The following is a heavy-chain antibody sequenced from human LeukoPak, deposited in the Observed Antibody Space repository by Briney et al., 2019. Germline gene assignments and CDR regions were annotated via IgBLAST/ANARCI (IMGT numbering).Heavy chain of an antibody. CDR2: IHHSGST. J-gene: IGHJ4*02. D-gene: IGHD3-3*01. V-gene: IGHV4-38-2*02. Sequence: SETLSLTYTVSAYSISSGSYWGWIRQPPGKGLEWIGSIHHSGSTYYNPSLKSRVTISVDTSKNQLSLKLSSVTAADTAVYYCARAFGVVIYFDYWGQGTLVTVSS. CDR3: ARAFGVVIYFDY. CDR1: AYSISSGSY.